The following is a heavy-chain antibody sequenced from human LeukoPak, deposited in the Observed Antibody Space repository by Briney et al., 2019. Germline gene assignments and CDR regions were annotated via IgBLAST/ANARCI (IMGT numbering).Heavy chain of an antibody. V-gene: IGHV3-21*01. D-gene: IGHD3-10*01. J-gene: IGHJ6*03. CDR1: GFTFSSYS. CDR2: ISSSSSYI. Sequence: GGSLRLSCAASGFTFSSYSMNWVRQAPGKGLEWVSSISSSSSYIYYANSVKGRFTISRDNAKNSLYLQMNSLRAEDTAVYYCARLRGEGSGRYYYYYMDVWGKGTTVTISS. CDR3: ARLRGEGSGRYYYYYMDV.